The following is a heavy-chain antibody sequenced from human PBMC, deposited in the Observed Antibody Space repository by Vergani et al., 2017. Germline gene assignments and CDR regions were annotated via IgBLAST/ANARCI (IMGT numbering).Heavy chain of an antibody. V-gene: IGHV2-5*01. CDR2: IYWNDDK. CDR1: KFSLSTSEVG. J-gene: IGHJ3*01. CDR3: AHGLRSWANNGRYLRGTDVFDF. D-gene: IGHD1-26*01. Sequence: QITLKESGPTLVKPTQTLTLTCTFSKFSLSTSEVGVAWIRQPPGKALEWLALIYWNDDKRYSPSLKSRLTITKDTSKNQVVLTMTNMDPVDTATYYCAHGLRSWANNGRYLRGTDVFDFWGQGTMVTVSS.